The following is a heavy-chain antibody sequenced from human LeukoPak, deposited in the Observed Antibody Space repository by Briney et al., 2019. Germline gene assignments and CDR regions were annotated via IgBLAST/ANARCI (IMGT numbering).Heavy chain of an antibody. CDR3: ARGRNDNGGMFFDS. Sequence: MASETLSLTCTVSGGSIRSYYWSWIRQAPGKGLEWIGFISYSGYTSYSPSLKSRVAISVDTSKSQFSLRLSSLTAADTAIYYCARGRNDNGGMFFDSWAQGTLVTVSS. D-gene: IGHD4-23*01. CDR1: GGSIRSYY. J-gene: IGHJ4*02. CDR2: ISYSGYT. V-gene: IGHV4-59*01.